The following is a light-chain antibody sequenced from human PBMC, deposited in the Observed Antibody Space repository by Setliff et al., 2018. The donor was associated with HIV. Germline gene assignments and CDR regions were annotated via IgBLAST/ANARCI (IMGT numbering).Light chain of an antibody. CDR3: SSYRTGNTQV. V-gene: IGLV2-14*01. CDR2: EVS. CDR1: SSDVGAYSL. J-gene: IGLJ3*02. Sequence: QFVLTQPASVSGSPGQSITISCTGTSSDVGAYSLVSWYQQHPGKAPKLMIYEVSNRPSGVSNRFSASKSGNTASLTISWLHAEDEADYYSSSYRTGNTQVFGGGTKVTVL.